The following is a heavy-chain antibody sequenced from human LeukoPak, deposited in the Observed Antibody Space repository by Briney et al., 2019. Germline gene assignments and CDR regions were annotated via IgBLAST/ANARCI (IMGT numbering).Heavy chain of an antibody. CDR1: GFTFSSYA. Sequence: GGSLRLSCAASGFTFSSYAMSWVRQAPGKGLEWVSAISGSGGSTYYADSVKGRFTISRDNSKNTLYLQMNSLRAEDTAVYYCARDRNPSYGMDVWGQGTTVTVSS. CDR2: ISGSGGST. CDR3: ARDRNPSYGMDV. D-gene: IGHD1-14*01. V-gene: IGHV3-23*01. J-gene: IGHJ6*02.